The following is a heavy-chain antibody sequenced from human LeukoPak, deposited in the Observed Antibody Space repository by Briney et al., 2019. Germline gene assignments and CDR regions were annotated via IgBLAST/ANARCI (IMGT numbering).Heavy chain of an antibody. V-gene: IGHV3-53*01. D-gene: IGHD6-19*01. J-gene: IGHJ3*02. CDR1: GFTFSSYA. CDR2: IYSGGST. CDR3: AREGVWAVAGTRNAFDI. Sequence: GGSLRLSCAASGFTFSSYAMHWVRQAPGKGLEWVSVIYSGGSTYYADSVKGRFTISRDNSKNTLYLQMNSLRAEDTAVYYCAREGVWAVAGTRNAFDIWGQGTMVTVSS.